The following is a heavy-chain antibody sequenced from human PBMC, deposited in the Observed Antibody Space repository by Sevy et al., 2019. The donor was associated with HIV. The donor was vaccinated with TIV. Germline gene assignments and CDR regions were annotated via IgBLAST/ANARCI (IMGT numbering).Heavy chain of an antibody. J-gene: IGHJ4*02. CDR1: GGTFSSYA. V-gene: IGHV1-69*13. D-gene: IGHD3-22*01. CDR2: IVPIFGTA. Sequence: ASVKVSCKASGGTFSSYAISWVRQAPGQGLEWMGRIVPIFGTANYAQKFQGRVTITADESTSTAYMELSSLRSEDMAVYYCARGDYYDSSGYYGWGQGTLVTVSS. CDR3: ARGDYYDSSGYYG.